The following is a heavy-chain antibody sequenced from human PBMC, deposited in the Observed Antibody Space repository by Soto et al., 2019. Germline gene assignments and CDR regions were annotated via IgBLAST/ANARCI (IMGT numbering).Heavy chain of an antibody. CDR1: GYTFTGYY. J-gene: IGHJ6*02. Sequence: ASVKVSCKASGYTFTGYYMHWVRQAPGQGLEWIGWINPNSGGTNYAQKFQGWVTMTRDTSISTAYMELSSLRSEDTAVYYCAAGGSASGWYKYYYYYYGMDVWGQGTTVTVSS. V-gene: IGHV1-2*04. CDR3: AAGGSASGWYKYYYYYYGMDV. D-gene: IGHD6-19*01. CDR2: INPNSGGT.